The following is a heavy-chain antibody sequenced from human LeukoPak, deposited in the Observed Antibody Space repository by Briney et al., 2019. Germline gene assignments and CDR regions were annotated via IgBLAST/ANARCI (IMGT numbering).Heavy chain of an antibody. D-gene: IGHD1-26*01. J-gene: IGHJ6*03. Sequence: SGGSLRLSCAASGFTFSRYSMNWVRQAPGKGLEWVSSITTSSSYIYYADSVKGRFTISRDNAKNSLYLQMDSLRAEDTAVYYCAKGRGWEASYYYYYMDVWGKGTTVTISS. CDR2: ITTSSSYI. V-gene: IGHV3-21*01. CDR3: AKGRGWEASYYYYYMDV. CDR1: GFTFSRYS.